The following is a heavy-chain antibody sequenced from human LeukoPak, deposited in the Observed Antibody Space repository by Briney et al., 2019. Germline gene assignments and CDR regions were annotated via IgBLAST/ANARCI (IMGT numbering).Heavy chain of an antibody. V-gene: IGHV3-23*01. CDR1: GFNFNTYW. D-gene: IGHD2-8*01. CDR3: AKTGSDCTNGVCYTGGSYYYYYMDV. J-gene: IGHJ6*03. Sequence: PGGSLRLSCAASGFNFNTYWMHWVRQPPGKGLEWVSAIGGSGGSTYYADSVKGRFTISRDNSKNTLYLQMNSLRAEDTAVYYCAKTGSDCTNGVCYTGGSYYYYYMDVWGKGTTVTVSS. CDR2: IGGSGGST.